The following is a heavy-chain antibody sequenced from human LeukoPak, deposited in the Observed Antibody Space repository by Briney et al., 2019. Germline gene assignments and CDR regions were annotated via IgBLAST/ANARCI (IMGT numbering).Heavy chain of an antibody. CDR3: ARDNYDILTGSVGLSHNWFDP. D-gene: IGHD3-9*01. Sequence: SETLSLTCTIPGGSVSSGSYYWSWIRQPPGKGLEWIGYIYYSGSTNYNPSLKSRVTISVDTSKNQFSLKLSSVTAADTAVYYCARDNYDILTGSVGLSHNWFDPWGQGTLVTVSS. CDR2: IYYSGST. V-gene: IGHV4-61*01. CDR1: GGSVSSGSYY. J-gene: IGHJ5*02.